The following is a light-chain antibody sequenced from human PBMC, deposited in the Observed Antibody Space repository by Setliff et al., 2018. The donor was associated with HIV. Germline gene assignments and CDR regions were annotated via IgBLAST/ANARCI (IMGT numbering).Light chain of an antibody. V-gene: IGLV8-61*01. CDR3: VLYMGSGISI. CDR2: STN. Sequence: QTVVTQEPSFSVSPGGTVTLTCGLRSGSVSTSYYPSWYQQTPGQAPRTLIYSTNTRSSGVPDRFSGSILGNKAALTITGAQADDESDYYCVLYMGSGISIFGGGTK. CDR1: SGSVSTSYY. J-gene: IGLJ2*01.